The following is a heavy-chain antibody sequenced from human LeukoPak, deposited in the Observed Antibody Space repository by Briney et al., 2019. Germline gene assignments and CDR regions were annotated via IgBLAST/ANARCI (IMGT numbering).Heavy chain of an antibody. CDR2: INEDGGEE. CDR3: ARHSGTYFDY. CDR1: GFIFSAYW. Sequence: GGSLRLSCVGSGFIFSAYWMAWVRQAPGKGPEWVANINEDGGEERYVDSVRGRFTISRDNTKNSLSLQMNCLRAEDTAVYYCARHSGTYFDYWGQGTLVTVSS. V-gene: IGHV3-7*01. J-gene: IGHJ4*02. D-gene: IGHD1-26*01.